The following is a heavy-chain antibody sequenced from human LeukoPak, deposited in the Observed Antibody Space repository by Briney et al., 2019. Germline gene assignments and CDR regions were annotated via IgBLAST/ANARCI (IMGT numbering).Heavy chain of an antibody. CDR2: IKSKTDGGTT. V-gene: IGHV3-15*01. Sequence: GGSLRLSCAASGFTFSNAWMSWVRQAPGRGPEWVGRIKSKTDGGTTDYAAPVKGRFTISRDESKSTLYLQMNSLKTEDTAVYHCTTSYYYGSGSPDYWGQGTLVTVSS. J-gene: IGHJ4*02. D-gene: IGHD3-10*01. CDR3: TTSYYYGSGSPDY. CDR1: GFTFSNAW.